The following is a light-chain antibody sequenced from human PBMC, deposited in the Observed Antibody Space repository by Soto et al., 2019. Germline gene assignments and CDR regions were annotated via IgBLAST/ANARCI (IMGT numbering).Light chain of an antibody. CDR2: EGT. Sequence: QSALTQPASVSGSPGQSITISCTGTSSDVGAYNFVSWYQQHPGKVPTLMIHEGTKRPSGVSNRFSGSKSGNTATLTISGLQPEDEANYYCCSYAGTSFWVFGGGTKLTVL. CDR3: CSYAGTSFWV. CDR1: SSDVGAYNF. V-gene: IGLV2-23*01. J-gene: IGLJ3*02.